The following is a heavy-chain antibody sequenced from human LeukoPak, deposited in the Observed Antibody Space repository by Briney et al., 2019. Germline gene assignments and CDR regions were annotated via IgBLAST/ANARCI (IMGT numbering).Heavy chain of an antibody. J-gene: IGHJ4*02. D-gene: IGHD6-6*01. V-gene: IGHV4-39*01. CDR3: ARLRSSSSSDY. CDR1: GGSISSSAYY. CDR2: IHSSGST. Sequence: PSETLSLTCTVSGGSISSSAYYWGWIRRPPGKGLEWIGSIHSSGSTYYNPSLKSRVTISVDTSKNQFSLKLSSVTAADTAVYYCARLRSSSSSDYWGQGTLVTVSS.